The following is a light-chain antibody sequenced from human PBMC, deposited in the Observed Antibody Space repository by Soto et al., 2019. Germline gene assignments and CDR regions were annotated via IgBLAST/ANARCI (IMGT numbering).Light chain of an antibody. J-gene: IGKJ2*01. CDR3: QQRSKYT. V-gene: IGKV3-11*01. CDR2: DAS. Sequence: ENVLTQSPATLSLSPGERATLSCRASQSVGTYLAWYLQKPGQAPRLLIYDASNRATGIPARFSGSGSGTDFTLTISSLEPEDFAVYYCQQRSKYTFGQGTQLEIK. CDR1: QSVGTY.